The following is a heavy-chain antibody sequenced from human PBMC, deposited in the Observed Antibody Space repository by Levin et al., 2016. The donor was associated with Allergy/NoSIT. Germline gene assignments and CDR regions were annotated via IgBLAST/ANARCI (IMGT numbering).Heavy chain of an antibody. J-gene: IGHJ3*02. CDR1: GYSLTSGYY. Sequence: SETLSLTCAVSGYSLTSGYYWGWIRQPPGKGLEWIGSIDHGGSTYYNPSLKSRVTMSVDTSKNQFSLKLSSVTAADTALFYCARVQYCSGGSCWSNAFDIWGQGTMVTVSS. CDR2: IDHGGST. V-gene: IGHV4-38-2*01. D-gene: IGHD2-15*01. CDR3: ARVQYCSGGSCWSNAFDI.